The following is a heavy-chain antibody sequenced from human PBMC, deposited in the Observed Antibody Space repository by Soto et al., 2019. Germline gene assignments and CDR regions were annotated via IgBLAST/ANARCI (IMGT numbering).Heavy chain of an antibody. D-gene: IGHD2-2*01. CDR3: ASRGGVVPAAMGDAFDI. V-gene: IGHV4-34*01. J-gene: IGHJ3*02. Sequence: PSETLSLTCAVYGGSFSGYYWSWIRQPPGKGLEWIGEINHSGSTNYNPSLKSRVTISVDTSKNQFSLKLSSVTAADTAVYYCASRGGVVPAAMGDAFDIWGQGTMVTVSS. CDR2: INHSGST. CDR1: GGSFSGYY.